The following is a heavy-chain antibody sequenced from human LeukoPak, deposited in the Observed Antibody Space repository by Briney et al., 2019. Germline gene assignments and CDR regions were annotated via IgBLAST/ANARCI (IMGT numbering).Heavy chain of an antibody. CDR1: GGSFSGYY. Sequence: SETLSLTCAVYGGSFSGYYWSWIRQPPGKGLEWIGEINHSGSTNYNPSLKSQVTISVDTSKNQFSLKLSSVTAADTAVYYCARDFFIAVAGFDYWGQGTLVTVSS. J-gene: IGHJ4*02. CDR3: ARDFFIAVAGFDY. V-gene: IGHV4-34*01. D-gene: IGHD6-19*01. CDR2: INHSGST.